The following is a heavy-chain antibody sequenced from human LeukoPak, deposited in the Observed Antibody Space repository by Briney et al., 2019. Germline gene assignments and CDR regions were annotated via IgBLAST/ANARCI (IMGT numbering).Heavy chain of an antibody. J-gene: IGHJ4*02. Sequence: GGSLRLSCTASGSTFRTAGMTWVRQVPGKGLDWVSSISGSDGRTYYADSVKGRFTISRDNSKNTLYLQMNSLRAEDTAVYYCAKMVSDDHGYWGQGALVTVSS. CDR3: AKMVSDDHGY. V-gene: IGHV3-23*01. CDR2: ISGSDGRT. D-gene: IGHD2-8*01. CDR1: GSTFRTAG.